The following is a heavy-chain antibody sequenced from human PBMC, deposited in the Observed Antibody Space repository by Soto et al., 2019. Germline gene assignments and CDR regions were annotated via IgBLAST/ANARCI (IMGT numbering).Heavy chain of an antibody. D-gene: IGHD4-17*01. CDR2: IYYSGST. CDR3: ARKYGDDAFDT. Sequence: PSETLSLTCTVSGGSISSYYWIWIRQPPGKGLEWIGYIYYSGSTNYNPSLKNRVTISVDTSKNQFSPKLSSVTAADTAVYYCARKYGDDAFDTWGQGTMVTVSS. J-gene: IGHJ3*02. V-gene: IGHV4-59*01. CDR1: GGSISSYY.